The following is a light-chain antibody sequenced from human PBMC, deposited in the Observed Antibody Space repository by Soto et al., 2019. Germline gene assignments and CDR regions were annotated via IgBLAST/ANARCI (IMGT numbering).Light chain of an antibody. V-gene: IGKV3-20*01. CDR1: QSVTSSY. CDR2: AAS. J-gene: IGKJ1*01. CDR3: QQYSSSPRT. Sequence: EIVLTQSPGTLSLSPGERATLSCRASQSVTSSYLAWYQQKPGQAPRLLMYAASSRATGIPDRFSGSGSGTDFTLTISRLEPEDFAVYYCQQYSSSPRTFGQGTKVEIK.